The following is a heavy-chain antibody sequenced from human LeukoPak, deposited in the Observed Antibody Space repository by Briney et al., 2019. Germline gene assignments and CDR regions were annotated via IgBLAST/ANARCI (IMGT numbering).Heavy chain of an antibody. V-gene: IGHV3-30*18. CDR3: AKTNNYGSGSYPNS. CDR2: ISYDGSNK. CDR1: GFTFSSYG. J-gene: IGHJ4*02. Sequence: GGSLRLSCAASGFTFSSYGMHWVRQAPGKGLEWVAVISYDGSNKYYADSVKGRFTISRDNSKNTLCLQMNSLRAEDTAVYYCAKTNNYGSGSYPNSWGQGTLVTVSS. D-gene: IGHD3-10*01.